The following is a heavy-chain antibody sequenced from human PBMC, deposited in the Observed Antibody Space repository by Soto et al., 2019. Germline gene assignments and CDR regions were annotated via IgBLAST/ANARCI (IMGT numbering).Heavy chain of an antibody. D-gene: IGHD3-10*01. CDR2: ISGSGGST. J-gene: IGHJ4*02. V-gene: IGHV3-23*01. CDR1: GFTFSSYA. CDR3: AKDLDPYGSGSYYNPNDY. Sequence: GGSLRLSCAASGFTFSSYAMSWVSQAPGKGLEWVSAISGSGGSTYYADSVKGRFTISRDNSKNTLYLQMNSLRAEDTAIYYCAKDLDPYGSGSYYNPNDYWGQGTLVTVSS.